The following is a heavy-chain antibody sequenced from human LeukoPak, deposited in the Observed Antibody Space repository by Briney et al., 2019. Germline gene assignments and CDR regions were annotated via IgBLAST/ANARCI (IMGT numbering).Heavy chain of an antibody. Sequence: SETLSLTCTVSGGSISSYYWSWIRQPPGKGLEWIGYIYYSGSTNYNPSLKSRVTVSVDTSKNQFSLKLSSVTAADTAVYYCARGSSWIDPWGQGTLVTVSS. CDR2: IYYSGST. V-gene: IGHV4-59*01. CDR3: ARGSSWIDP. D-gene: IGHD6-13*01. CDR1: GGSISSYY. J-gene: IGHJ5*02.